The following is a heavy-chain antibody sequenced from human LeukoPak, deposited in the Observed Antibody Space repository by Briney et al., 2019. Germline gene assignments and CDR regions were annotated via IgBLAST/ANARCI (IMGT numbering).Heavy chain of an antibody. Sequence: ASVKVSCKTSGYTFTDYYMYWVRQAPGQGLEWMGWINPNSGDTNYARRFQGMVTMTRETFMRTAYMELSRLRSDDTVVYYCATSTTIFGVVSGDYWGQGTLVTV. D-gene: IGHD3-3*01. CDR2: INPNSGDT. J-gene: IGHJ4*02. CDR3: ATSTTIFGVVSGDY. CDR1: GYTFTDYY. V-gene: IGHV1-2*02.